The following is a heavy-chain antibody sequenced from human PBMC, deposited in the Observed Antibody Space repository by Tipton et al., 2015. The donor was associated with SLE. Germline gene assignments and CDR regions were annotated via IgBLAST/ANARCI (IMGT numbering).Heavy chain of an antibody. Sequence: TLSLTCTVSGGSISSHYWSWIRQPPGKGLEWIGDIDYSGSTNYNPSLKSRVTISVDTSKNQFSLKLSSVTAADTAVYYCARAIVATIIGWFDPWGQGTLVTVSS. D-gene: IGHD5-12*01. CDR3: ARAIVATIIGWFDP. J-gene: IGHJ5*02. CDR2: IDYSGST. V-gene: IGHV4-59*11. CDR1: GGSISSHY.